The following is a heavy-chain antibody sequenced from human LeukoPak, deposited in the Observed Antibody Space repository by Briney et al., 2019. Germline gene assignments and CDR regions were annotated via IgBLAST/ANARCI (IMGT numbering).Heavy chain of an antibody. CDR1: GYTFTGYY. J-gene: IGHJ5*02. D-gene: IGHD2-21*02. Sequence: APVKVSCKASGYTFTGYYMHWVRQAPGQGLEWMGWINPNSGGTNYAQRFQGRVTMTRDTSISTAYIELSRLRSDDTAVYYCARDPAYCGGDCYSRFDPWGQGTLVTVSS. CDR2: INPNSGGT. CDR3: ARDPAYCGGDCYSRFDP. V-gene: IGHV1-2*02.